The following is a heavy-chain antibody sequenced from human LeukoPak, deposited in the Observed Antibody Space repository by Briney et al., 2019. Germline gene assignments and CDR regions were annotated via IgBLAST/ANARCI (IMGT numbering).Heavy chain of an antibody. CDR3: AKRGVVIRVILVGFHKEAYYFDS. J-gene: IGHJ4*02. CDR1: GITLSNYG. D-gene: IGHD3-22*01. V-gene: IGHV3-23*01. CDR2: ISGSGGGT. Sequence: PGGSLRLSCAVSGITLSNYGMSWVRQAPGKGLEWVAGISGSGGGTNYADAVKGRFTISSDNRKNTLHLQMNSLRAEDTAVYFCAKRGVVIRVILVGFHKEAYYFDSWGQGALVIVSS.